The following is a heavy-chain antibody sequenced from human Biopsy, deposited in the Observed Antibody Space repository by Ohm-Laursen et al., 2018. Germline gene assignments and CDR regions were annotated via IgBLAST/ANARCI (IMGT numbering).Heavy chain of an antibody. CDR1: GLTFSSYA. CDR2: IRSTGGST. Sequence: SLRLSCSASGLTFSSYAMSWVRQAPGKGLEWVSAIRSTGGSTYYANSVKGRFTISRDNAKNTLHLQMNSLRADDTAIYYCAKDLHNYGMDVWGQGTTVTVSS. CDR3: AKDLHNYGMDV. V-gene: IGHV3-23*01. J-gene: IGHJ6*02.